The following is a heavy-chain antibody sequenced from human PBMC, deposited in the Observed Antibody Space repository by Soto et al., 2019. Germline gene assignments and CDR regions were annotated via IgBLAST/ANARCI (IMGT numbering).Heavy chain of an antibody. D-gene: IGHD3-3*01. CDR3: ARDLGFLEWPYVGNYFDY. Sequence: EVQLVESGGGLVKPGGSLRLSCAASGFTFSSYSMNWVRQAPGKGLEWVSSISSSSSYIYYADSVKGRFTISRDNAKNSLYLQMNSLRAEDTAVYYCARDLGFLEWPYVGNYFDYWGQGTLVTVSS. CDR1: GFTFSSYS. CDR2: ISSSSSYI. V-gene: IGHV3-21*01. J-gene: IGHJ4*02.